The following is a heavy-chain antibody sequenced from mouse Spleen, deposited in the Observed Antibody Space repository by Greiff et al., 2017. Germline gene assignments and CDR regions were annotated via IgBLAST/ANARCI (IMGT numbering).Heavy chain of an antibody. J-gene: IGHJ4*01. D-gene: IGHD1-2*01. V-gene: IGHV5-12*02. Sequence: EVQRVESGGGLVPPGGSLKLSCATSGFTFSDYYMYWVRQTPEKRLEWVAYISNGGGSTYYPDTVKGRFTISRDNAKNTLYLQMSRLKSEDTAKYYCSRSLLRLRDYSMDYWGQGTSVTVSS. CDR1: GFTFSDYY. CDR3: SRSLLRLRDYSMDY. CDR2: ISNGGGST.